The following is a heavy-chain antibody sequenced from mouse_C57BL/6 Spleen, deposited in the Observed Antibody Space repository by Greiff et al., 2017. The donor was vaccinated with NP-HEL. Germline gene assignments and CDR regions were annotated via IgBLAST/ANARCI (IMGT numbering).Heavy chain of an antibody. Sequence: QVQLQQSGAELVRPGTSVKVSCKASGYAFTNYLIEWVKQRPGQGLEWIGVINPGSGGTNYNEKFKGKATLTADKSSSTAYMQLSSLTSEDSAVYFCARSHYYGSSLLGYWGQGTTLTVSS. V-gene: IGHV1-54*01. CDR3: ARSHYYGSSLLGY. J-gene: IGHJ2*01. CDR2: INPGSGGT. D-gene: IGHD1-1*01. CDR1: GYAFTNYL.